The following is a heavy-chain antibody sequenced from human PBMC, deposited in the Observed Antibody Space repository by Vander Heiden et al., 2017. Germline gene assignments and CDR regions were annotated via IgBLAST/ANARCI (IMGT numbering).Heavy chain of an antibody. CDR3: ARDPAYGAVDI. V-gene: IGHV3-7*01. Sequence: EVRLEESGGGLVQPGGSLRLSCSASGFTFSTSYMSWVRQGPGRGLEWVASIKYDGTEKGYVDSVRGRFTISRDNAKNSLDLQMNSLRVEDTAVYYCARDPAYGAVDIWGQGAMVTVSS. CDR1: GFTFSTSY. D-gene: IGHD3-10*01. CDR2: IKYDGTEK. J-gene: IGHJ3*02.